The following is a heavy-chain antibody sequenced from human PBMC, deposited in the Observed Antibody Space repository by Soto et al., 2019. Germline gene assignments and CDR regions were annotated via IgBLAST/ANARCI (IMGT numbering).Heavy chain of an antibody. CDR1: GDSVSSNSAA. CDR3: ARDSPPSGYCSSTSCPMEGWFDP. CDR2: TYYRSEWYN. J-gene: IGHJ5*02. V-gene: IGHV6-1*01. D-gene: IGHD2-2*01. Sequence: PSQTLSLTCAISGDSVSSNSAAWNWIRQSPSRGLEWLGRTYYRSEWYNDYAVSVKSRITINPDTSKNQFSLQLNSVTPEDTAVYYCARDSPPSGYCSSTSCPMEGWFDPWGQGTLVTVSS.